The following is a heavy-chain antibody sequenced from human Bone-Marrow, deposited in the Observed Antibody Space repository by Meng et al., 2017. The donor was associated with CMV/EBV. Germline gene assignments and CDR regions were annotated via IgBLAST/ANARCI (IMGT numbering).Heavy chain of an antibody. CDR3: ARGFRDDFWSGRSAQGKRAGDSFDP. V-gene: IGHV3-21*01. D-gene: IGHD3-3*01. Sequence: GESLKISCAASGFTFSSYGMHWVRQAPGKGLEWVSSLSSSSSYIYYADSVKGRFTISRDNAKNSLYLQMNSLRAEDTAVYYCARGFRDDFWSGRSAQGKRAGDSFDPWGQGTLVTVSS. CDR1: GFTFSSYG. CDR2: LSSSSSYI. J-gene: IGHJ5*02.